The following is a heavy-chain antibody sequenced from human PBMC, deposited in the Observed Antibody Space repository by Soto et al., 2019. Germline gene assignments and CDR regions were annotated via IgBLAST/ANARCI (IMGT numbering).Heavy chain of an antibody. J-gene: IGHJ4*02. CDR2: IYAVDSDT. CDR3: ARQHPLDSSPWYN. Sequence: GEALKVSCEGAGYSFSDYWIGWVRQMPGKGLEFMGTIYAVDSDTRSSPSFEGQVTMSVDKSISTAYLHWTSLKASDTAMYYCARQHPLDSSPWYNWGQGTLVTVSS. V-gene: IGHV5-51*01. CDR1: GYSFSDYW. D-gene: IGHD6-19*01.